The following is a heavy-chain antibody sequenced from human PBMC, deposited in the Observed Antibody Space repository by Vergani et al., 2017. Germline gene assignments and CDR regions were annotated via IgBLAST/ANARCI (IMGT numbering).Heavy chain of an antibody. CDR2: IKSKTDGGTT. V-gene: IGHV3-15*01. CDR3: TTGVIGSYYFDY. Sequence: EVQLVESGGGLVKPGGSLRLSCAASGFTFSNAWMSWVRQAPGKGLEWVGRIKSKTDGGTTDYAAPVKGRFTISRDDSKNTLYLQMNSLKTEDTAVYYCTTGVIGSYYFDYWGQGTLVTVSS. CDR1: GFTFSNAW. J-gene: IGHJ4*02. D-gene: IGHD2/OR15-2a*01.